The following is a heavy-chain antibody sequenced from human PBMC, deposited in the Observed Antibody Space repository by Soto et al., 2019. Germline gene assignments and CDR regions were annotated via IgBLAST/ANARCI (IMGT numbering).Heavy chain of an antibody. D-gene: IGHD2-2*02. V-gene: IGHV4-34*01. J-gene: IGHJ5*02. CDR2: INHSGST. Sequence: QVQLQQWGAGLLKPSETLSLTCAAYGGSFRGYSWSWIRQPPGKGREWIGEINHSGSTNYNPSLKSRVTISVDTSKNQFSLKLSSVTAADTAVYYCARVIVVVPAAIEWFDPWGQGTLVTVSS. CDR1: GGSFRGYS. CDR3: ARVIVVVPAAIEWFDP.